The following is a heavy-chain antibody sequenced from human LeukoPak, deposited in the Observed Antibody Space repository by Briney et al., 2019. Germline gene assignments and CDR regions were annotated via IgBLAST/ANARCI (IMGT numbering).Heavy chain of an antibody. CDR2: ISWNSGSI. D-gene: IGHD3-9*01. V-gene: IGHV3-9*01. CDR3: AKDLINYDILTGLSFDY. J-gene: IGHJ4*02. Sequence: SLRLSCAASGFTFDDYAMHWVRQAPGKGLEWVSGISWNSGSIGYADSVKGRSTISRDNAKNSLYLQMNSLRAEDTALYYCAKDLINYDILTGLSFDYWGQGTLVTVSS. CDR1: GFTFDDYA.